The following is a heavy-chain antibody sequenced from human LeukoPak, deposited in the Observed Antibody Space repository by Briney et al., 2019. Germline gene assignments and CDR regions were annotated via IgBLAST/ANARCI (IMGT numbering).Heavy chain of an antibody. Sequence: ASVKVSCKASGYRFTSYDMHWVRQAPGQGLEWMGIINPSGGSTSYAQRFQGRVAMTRDTSTTTVYMEVNSLTSEDTAVYFCARDGPTAGPFVYWGEGTLVTVSS. J-gene: IGHJ4*02. D-gene: IGHD6-13*01. CDR1: GYRFTSYD. V-gene: IGHV1-46*01. CDR3: ARDGPTAGPFVY. CDR2: INPSGGST.